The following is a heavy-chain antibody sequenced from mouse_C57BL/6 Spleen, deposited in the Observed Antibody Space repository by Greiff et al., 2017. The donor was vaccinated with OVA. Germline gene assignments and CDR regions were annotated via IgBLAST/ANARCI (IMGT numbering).Heavy chain of an antibody. CDR3: ASSLRTWFAY. CDR1: GYTFTSYW. CDR2: IDPSDSYT. V-gene: IGHV1-59*01. J-gene: IGHJ3*01. Sequence: QVQLQQPGAELVRPGTSVKLSCKASGYTFTSYWMHWVKQRPGQGLEWIGVIDPSDSYTNYNQKFKGKATLTVDTSSSTAYMQLSSLTSEDSAVYYCASSLRTWFAYWGQGTLVTVSA. D-gene: IGHD1-2*01.